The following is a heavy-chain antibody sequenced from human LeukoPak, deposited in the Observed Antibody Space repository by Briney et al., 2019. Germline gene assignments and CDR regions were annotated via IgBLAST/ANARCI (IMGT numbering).Heavy chain of an antibody. CDR1: GGSISSYY. Sequence: SETLSLTCTVSGGSISSYYWGWIRQPPGKGLEWIGSIYYSGSTYYNPSLKSRVTISVDTSKNQFSLKLSSATAADTAVYYCARDHMDYYGSGSYPDWGQGTLVTVAS. V-gene: IGHV4-39*07. CDR3: ARDHMDYYGSGSYPD. D-gene: IGHD3-10*01. J-gene: IGHJ4*02. CDR2: IYYSGST.